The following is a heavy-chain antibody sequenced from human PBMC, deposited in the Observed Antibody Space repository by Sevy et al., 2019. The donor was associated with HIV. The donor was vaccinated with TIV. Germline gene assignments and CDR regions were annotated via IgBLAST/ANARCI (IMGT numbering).Heavy chain of an antibody. Sequence: SETLSLTCAVSGYSISSGYYWGWIRQPPGKGLEWIGSIYHGGSTYYNPSLKSRVTISVDTSKNQFSLKLSSVTAADTAVYYCARIGPSMTTVTTEWFDPWGQGTLVTVSS. D-gene: IGHD4-17*01. CDR2: IYHGGST. CDR1: GYSISSGYY. J-gene: IGHJ5*02. CDR3: ARIGPSMTTVTTEWFDP. V-gene: IGHV4-38-2*01.